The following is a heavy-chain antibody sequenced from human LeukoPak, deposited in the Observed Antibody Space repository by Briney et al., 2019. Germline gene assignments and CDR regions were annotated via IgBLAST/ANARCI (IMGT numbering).Heavy chain of an antibody. V-gene: IGHV3-23*01. CDR3: AKTHSSGWLLDY. CDR2: IRLDGGST. Sequence: GGSLRLSCAASGFTFSNYAMSWVRQAPGKGLEWVSLIRLDGGSTYYADSVKGRFTISRDNSENTLYLQMNSLRAEDTAVYYCAKTHSSGWLLDYWGQGTLVSVSS. J-gene: IGHJ4*02. CDR1: GFTFSNYA. D-gene: IGHD6-19*01.